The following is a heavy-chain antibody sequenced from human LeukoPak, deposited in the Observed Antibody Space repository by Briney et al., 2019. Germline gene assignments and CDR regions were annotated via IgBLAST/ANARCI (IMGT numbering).Heavy chain of an antibody. V-gene: IGHV3-21*04. CDR1: GFPFSSYS. J-gene: IGHJ3*02. CDR3: ARDRSGDDAFDI. Sequence: GGSLILSCAASGFPFSSYSMNWVRQAPGKGLEWVSSISSSSSYIYYADSVKGRFTISRDNAKNSLYLQMNSLRAEDTALYYCARDRSGDDAFDIWGQGTMVTVSS. CDR2: ISSSSSYI.